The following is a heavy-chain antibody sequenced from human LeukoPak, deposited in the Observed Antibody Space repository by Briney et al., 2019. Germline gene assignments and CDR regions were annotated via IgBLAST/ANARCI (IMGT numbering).Heavy chain of an antibody. CDR1: GFTFSIYT. Sequence: PGGSPRHSCAAPGFTFSIYTMHRVRQAAGEGLGRGADISYVGINKYSADSVKGRFTISKDNSKNTLYVQMNSLRGEDTAVYYCAREDEYSGSYRAFDYWGQGTLVTVSS. CDR2: ISYVGINK. V-gene: IGHV3-30*04. D-gene: IGHD1-26*01. CDR3: AREDEYSGSYRAFDY. J-gene: IGHJ4*02.